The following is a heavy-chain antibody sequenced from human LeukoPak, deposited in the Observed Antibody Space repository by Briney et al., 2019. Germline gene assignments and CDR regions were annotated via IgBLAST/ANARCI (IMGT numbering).Heavy chain of an antibody. CDR3: AKDTHASGARGYFDY. Sequence: GGSLRLSWAASGFTFDDYAMHWVRQAQGKGLEWVSGISWNSGSIGYADSVKGRFTISRDNAKNSLYLQMNSLRAEDTALYYCAKDTHASGARGYFDYWGQGTLVTVSS. CDR1: GFTFDDYA. V-gene: IGHV3-9*01. D-gene: IGHD3-16*01. J-gene: IGHJ4*02. CDR2: ISWNSGSI.